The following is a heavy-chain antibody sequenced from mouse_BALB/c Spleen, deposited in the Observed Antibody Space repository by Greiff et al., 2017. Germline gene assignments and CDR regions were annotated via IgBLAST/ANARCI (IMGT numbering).Heavy chain of an antibody. V-gene: IGHV1S137*01. J-gene: IGHJ2*01. CDR3: ARSGDYSPDY. CDR2: ISTYYGDA. CDR1: GYTFTDYA. D-gene: IGHD2-13*01. Sequence: QVQLKESGAELVRPGVSVKISCKGSGYTFTDYAMHWVKQSHAKSLEWIGVISTYYGDASYNQKFKGKATMTVDKSSSTAYMELARLTSEDSAIYYCARSGDYSPDYWGQGTTLTVSS.